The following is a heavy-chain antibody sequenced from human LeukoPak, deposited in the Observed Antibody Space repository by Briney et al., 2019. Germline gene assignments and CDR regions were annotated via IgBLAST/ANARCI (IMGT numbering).Heavy chain of an antibody. J-gene: IGHJ6*02. Sequence: SETLSLTCTVSGGSISSYYWSWIRQPPGKGLEWIGYIYYSGSTNYNPSLKSRVTISVDTSKNQFPLKLSSVTAADTAVYYCARHRTSTSWNGYYYYGMDVWGQGTTVTVSS. D-gene: IGHD2-2*01. V-gene: IGHV4-59*08. CDR2: IYYSGST. CDR1: GGSISSYY. CDR3: ARHRTSTSWNGYYYYGMDV.